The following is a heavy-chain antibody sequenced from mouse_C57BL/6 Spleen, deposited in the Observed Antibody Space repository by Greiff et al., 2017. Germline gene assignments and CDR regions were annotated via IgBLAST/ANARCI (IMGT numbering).Heavy chain of an antibody. CDR1: GYTFTSYW. CDR2: IDPSDSYT. CDR3: AREGDLLRQGYFDY. D-gene: IGHD1-2*01. Sequence: VQLQQPGAELVKPGASVKLSCKASGYTFTSYWIQWVKQRPGQGLEWIGEIDPSDSYTNYNQKFKGKATLTVDTSSSTAYMQLSSLTSEDSAVYYCAREGDLLRQGYFDYWGQGTTLTVSS. J-gene: IGHJ2*01. V-gene: IGHV1-50*01.